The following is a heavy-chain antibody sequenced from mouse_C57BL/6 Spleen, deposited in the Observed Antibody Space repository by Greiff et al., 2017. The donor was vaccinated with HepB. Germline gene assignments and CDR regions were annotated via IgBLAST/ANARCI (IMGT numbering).Heavy chain of an antibody. CDR1: GYSFTDYN. CDR2: INPNYGAT. J-gene: IGHJ1*03. CDR3: ARGGSGYVYWYFDV. V-gene: IGHV1-39*01. Sequence: VQLQQSGPELVMPGASVKISCKASGYSFTDYNMNWVKQSNGKSLEWIGVINPNYGATSYNQKFKGKATLTVDQSSSTAYMQLNSLTSEDSAVYYCARGGSGYVYWYFDVWGTGTTLTVSS. D-gene: IGHD1-1*01.